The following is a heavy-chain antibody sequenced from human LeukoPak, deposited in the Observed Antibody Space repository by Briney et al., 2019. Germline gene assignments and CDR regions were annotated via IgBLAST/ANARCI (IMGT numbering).Heavy chain of an antibody. Sequence: ASVKVSCKASGYTFTRYYMHWVRQAPGHGLEWMGIINPSGGSTSSAQKFQGRVTMTTDTSTSTVYMEPSRLRSEDTAVYYCARDLEWLPNSYYYGMDVWGQGTTVTVSS. J-gene: IGHJ6*02. V-gene: IGHV1-46*01. D-gene: IGHD3-3*01. CDR3: ARDLEWLPNSYYYGMDV. CDR1: GYTFTRYY. CDR2: INPSGGST.